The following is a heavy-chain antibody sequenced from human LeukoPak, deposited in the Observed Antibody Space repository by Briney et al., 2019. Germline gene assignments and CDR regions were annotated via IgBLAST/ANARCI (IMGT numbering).Heavy chain of an antibody. D-gene: IGHD3-22*01. Sequence: GGSLRLSCTASGFFFDDYGMSWVRQAPGKGLEWVSGINWNGGTKVYGDSVKGRFTISRDNAKNSLYLQMNSLRAEDTALYYCARAGPYYDSSGYRVFDYWGQGTLVTVSS. CDR3: ARAGPYYDSSGYRVFDY. V-gene: IGHV3-20*04. CDR2: INWNGGTK. J-gene: IGHJ4*02. CDR1: GFFFDDYG.